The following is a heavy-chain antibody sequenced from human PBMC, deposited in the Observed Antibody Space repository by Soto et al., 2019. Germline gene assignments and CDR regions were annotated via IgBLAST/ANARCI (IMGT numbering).Heavy chain of an antibody. CDR3: ARDLRAAGRPGMDV. D-gene: IGHD6-13*01. V-gene: IGHV1-69*13. J-gene: IGHJ6*02. Sequence: SVKVSFKASWGRFSSYAISWVRQAPGQGLEWMGGIIPIVGTGNYAQNFQGRVTITADESTSTAYMELSSLRSEDTDMYYCARDLRAAGRPGMDVWGQGTKVTVSS. CDR2: IIPIVGTG. CDR1: WGRFSSYA.